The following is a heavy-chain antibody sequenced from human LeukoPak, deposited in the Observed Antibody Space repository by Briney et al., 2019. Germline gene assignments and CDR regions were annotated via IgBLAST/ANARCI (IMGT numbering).Heavy chain of an antibody. D-gene: IGHD3-10*01. V-gene: IGHV3-23*01. J-gene: IGHJ4*02. CDR1: VFTFCRND. CDR2: FSGSGGST. Sequence: GGPLRLPCEASVFTFCRNDTNWVPHAPGKGREGVSVFSGSGGSTDYADVVEGRFSISGDTSKNTLYLQMSSQRAEDTAVYYTAKGQLWIGEFSYFDYWGQGTLVTVSS. CDR3: AKGQLWIGEFSYFDY.